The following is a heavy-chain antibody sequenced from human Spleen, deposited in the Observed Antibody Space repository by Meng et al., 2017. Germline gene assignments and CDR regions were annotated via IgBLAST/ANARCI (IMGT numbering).Heavy chain of an antibody. Sequence: QVQQQGSGPGLVTPSWTLSRTCVVAGGSSSSIDWWSWVRQPPGKGMEWIGEIYHGGDTNYNPSLKSRVTIAIDKSKNQFSLKLSSVTAADTAVYYCASWIYSCGWQWGQGALVTASS. J-gene: IGHJ4*02. CDR2: IYHGGDT. V-gene: IGHV4/OR15-8*02. CDR1: GGSSSSIDW. D-gene: IGHD6-19*01. CDR3: ASWIYSCGWQ.